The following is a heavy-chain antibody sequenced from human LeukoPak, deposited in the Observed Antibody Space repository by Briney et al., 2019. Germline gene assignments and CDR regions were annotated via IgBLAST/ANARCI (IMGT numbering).Heavy chain of an antibody. CDR1: GYTFTSYD. CDR2: MNPNSGNT. CDR3: ARVPAARNWFDP. Sequence: ASVKFSCKASGYTFTSYDINWVRQATGQGLEWMGWMNPNSGNTGYAQKFQGRVTMTRNTSISTAYMELSSLRSEDTAVYYCARVPAARNWFDPWGQGTLVTVSS. J-gene: IGHJ5*02. D-gene: IGHD2-2*01. V-gene: IGHV1-8*01.